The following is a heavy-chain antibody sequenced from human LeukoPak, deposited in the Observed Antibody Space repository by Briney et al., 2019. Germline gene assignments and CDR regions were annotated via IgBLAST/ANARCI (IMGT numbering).Heavy chain of an antibody. J-gene: IGHJ4*02. Sequence: ASVKVSCKASGYTFTSYDINWVRQATGQGLEWMGIINPSGGSTSYAQKFQGRVTMTRDTSTSTVYMELSSLRSEDTAVYYCARDRALGSGKYYFDFWGQGTPVTVSS. D-gene: IGHD3-16*01. CDR1: GYTFTSYD. V-gene: IGHV1-46*01. CDR2: INPSGGST. CDR3: ARDRALGSGKYYFDF.